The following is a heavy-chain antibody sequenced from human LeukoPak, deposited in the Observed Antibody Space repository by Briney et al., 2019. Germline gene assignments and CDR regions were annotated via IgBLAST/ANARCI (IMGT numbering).Heavy chain of an antibody. J-gene: IGHJ4*02. D-gene: IGHD6-19*01. CDR3: ATLLNSSGWYRRSVYFYY. V-gene: IGHV3-11*01. Sequence: GGSLRLSCAASGFTFSDYYMSWIRQAPGKGLEWVSYISSSGSTIYYADSVKGRFTISRDNAKNSLYLQMNSLRAEDTAVYYCATLLNSSGWYRRSVYFYYWGQGTLVTVSS. CDR2: ISSSGSTI. CDR1: GFTFSDYY.